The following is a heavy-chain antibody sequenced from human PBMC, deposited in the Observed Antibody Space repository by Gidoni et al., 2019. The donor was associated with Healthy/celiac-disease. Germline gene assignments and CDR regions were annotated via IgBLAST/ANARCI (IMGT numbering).Heavy chain of an antibody. CDR2: IIPILGIA. V-gene: IGHV1-69*08. Sequence: QVQLVQSGAEVKKHGSSVKVSCKASGGTFSSYTISWVRQAPGQGLEWMGRIIPILGIANYAQKFQGRVTITADKSTSTAYMELSSLRSEDTAVYYCAREPPGDYYYDSSGLFDYWGHGTLVTVSS. CDR3: AREPPGDYYYDSSGLFDY. J-gene: IGHJ4*01. D-gene: IGHD3-22*01. CDR1: GGTFSSYT.